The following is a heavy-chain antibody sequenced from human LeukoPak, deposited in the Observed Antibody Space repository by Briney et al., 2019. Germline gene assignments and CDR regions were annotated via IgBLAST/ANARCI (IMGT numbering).Heavy chain of an antibody. D-gene: IGHD3-10*01. CDR1: GFSLSTSGAG. CDR2: IYWDDEK. CDR3: AHSYYFGSRSYYNVWFAP. V-gene: IGHV2-5*02. J-gene: IGHJ5*02. Sequence: SGPTLVNPTQTLTLTCTFSGFSLSTSGAGVGWIRQPPGKALQCIALIYWDDEKYYSLSLNSRLSISRDTSRNQVVLTMTNMDPLDTGTYFCAHSYYFGSRSYYNVWFAPWGLGTLVSVS.